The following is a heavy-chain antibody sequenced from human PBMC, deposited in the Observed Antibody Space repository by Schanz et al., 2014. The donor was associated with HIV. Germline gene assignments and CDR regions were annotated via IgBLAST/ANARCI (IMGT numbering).Heavy chain of an antibody. Sequence: QVQLVQSGAEVKKPGASVRVSCKASEYTFTGYYVHWVRQAPGQGLEWMGWINPNSGDTDYAQKFQGRVTMTRDTSISTAYMELSRLRSDDTAVYYCAREGTAARQFYYYGMDVWGQGTTVIVSS. CDR1: EYTFTGYY. D-gene: IGHD6-6*01. CDR3: AREGTAARQFYYYGMDV. CDR2: INPNSGDT. J-gene: IGHJ6*02. V-gene: IGHV1-2*02.